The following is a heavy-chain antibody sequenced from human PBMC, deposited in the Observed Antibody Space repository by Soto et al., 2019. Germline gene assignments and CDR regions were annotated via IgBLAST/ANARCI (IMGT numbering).Heavy chain of an antibody. J-gene: IGHJ3*02. CDR2: FYPGDSTS. CDR3: ARIIGYCRNNDCSWTFDI. D-gene: IGHD2-2*03. CDR1: GYSFISYW. V-gene: IGHV5-51*01. Sequence: GESLKISCKTSGYSFISYWVAWVRQKPGKGLEWMGTFYPGDSTSTYSPSFQGQVTISVDKSISTAYLHLSSLKASDAAMYYCARIIGYCRNNDCSWTFDIWGQGTTVTVSS.